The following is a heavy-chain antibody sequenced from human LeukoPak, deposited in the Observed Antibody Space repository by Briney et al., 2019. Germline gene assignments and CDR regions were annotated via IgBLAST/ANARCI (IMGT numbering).Heavy chain of an antibody. V-gene: IGHV3-23*01. D-gene: IGHD1-26*01. CDR2: ISGTGGST. J-gene: IGHJ6*02. CDR1: GFTFSNYT. CDR3: AIDSPIGTYYHYNGTDV. Sequence: GGSLRLSCAASGFTFSNYTISWVRQAPGKGLEWVSVISGTGGSTYYADSAKGRFTISRDNSKNTVYLQMNSLRAEDTAVYYCAIDSPIGTYYHYNGTDVWGQGSTVIVSS.